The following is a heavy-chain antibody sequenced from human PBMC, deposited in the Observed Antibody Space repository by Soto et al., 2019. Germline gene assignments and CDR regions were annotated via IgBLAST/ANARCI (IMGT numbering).Heavy chain of an antibody. CDR3: ARDDGYSYGSAY. J-gene: IGHJ4*02. CDR2: ILPLSGTA. D-gene: IGHD5-18*01. V-gene: IGHV1-69*12. CDR1: GGTFSSYA. Sequence: QVQLVQSGAEVKKPGSSVKVSCKASGGTFSSYAISWVRQAPGQGLEWMGGILPLSGTANYAHKFQGRVRIXAXXSTSTAYMELSSLRSEDTAVYYCARDDGYSYGSAYWGQGTLVTVSS.